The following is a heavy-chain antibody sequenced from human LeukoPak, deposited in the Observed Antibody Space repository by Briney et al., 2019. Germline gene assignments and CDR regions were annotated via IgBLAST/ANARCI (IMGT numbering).Heavy chain of an antibody. CDR2: INHSGST. Sequence: PSETLSLTCAVYGGSFSGYYWSWIRQPPGKGLEWIGEINHSGSTNYNPSLKSRVTISVDTSKNQFSLKLSSVTAADTAVYYCATEDIVAANDYWGQGTLVTVSS. J-gene: IGHJ4*02. V-gene: IGHV4-34*01. CDR3: ATEDIVAANDY. CDR1: GGSFSGYY. D-gene: IGHD5-12*01.